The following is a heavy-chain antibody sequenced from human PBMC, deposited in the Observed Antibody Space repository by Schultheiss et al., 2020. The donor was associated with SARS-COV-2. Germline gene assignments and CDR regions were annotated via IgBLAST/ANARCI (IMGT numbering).Heavy chain of an antibody. Sequence: SLKISCAASGFTFDDYAMHWVRQAPGKCLEWVSGISWNSGSIGYADSVKGRFTISRDNAKNSLYLQMNSLRAEDTALYYCAKHSRRSIAAGGGYFDYWGQGTLVTVSS. CDR2: ISWNSGSI. CDR1: GFTFDDYA. D-gene: IGHD6-25*01. V-gene: IGHV3-9*01. J-gene: IGHJ4*02. CDR3: AKHSRRSIAAGGGYFDY.